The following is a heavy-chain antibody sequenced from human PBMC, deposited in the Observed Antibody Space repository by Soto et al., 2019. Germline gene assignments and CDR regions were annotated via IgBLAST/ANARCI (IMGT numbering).Heavy chain of an antibody. J-gene: IGHJ4*02. D-gene: IGHD3-10*01. CDR1: GDTFNFYT. CDR3: ATNYCSGIAHFDN. Sequence: QVQLVQSGAEVKKPGSSVKVSCTASGDTFNFYTISWVRQAPGQGLEWMGRIIPMLGMSNYAQNFQGRVTMMADKATSTAYMELSSLRSEDTALYYCATNYCSGIAHFDNWGQGTLVTVSS. CDR2: IIPMLGMS. V-gene: IGHV1-69*02.